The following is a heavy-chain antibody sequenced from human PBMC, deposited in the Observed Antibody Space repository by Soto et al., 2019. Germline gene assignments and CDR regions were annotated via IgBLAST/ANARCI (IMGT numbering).Heavy chain of an antibody. CDR2: ISGSGGST. CDR3: AKDKSSSPHNWFDP. CDR1: GFTFSSYA. V-gene: IGHV3-23*01. J-gene: IGHJ5*02. D-gene: IGHD6-13*01. Sequence: SLRLSCAASGFTFSSYAMSWVRQAPGKGLEWASAISGSGGSTYYADSVKGRFTISRDNSKNTLYLQMNSLRAEDTAVYYCAKDKSSSPHNWFDPWGQGTLVTVSS.